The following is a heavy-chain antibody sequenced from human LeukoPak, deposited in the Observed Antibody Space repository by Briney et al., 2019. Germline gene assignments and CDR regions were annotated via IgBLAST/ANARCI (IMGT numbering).Heavy chain of an antibody. D-gene: IGHD3-22*01. V-gene: IGHV1-69*05. CDR3: ASLFSSGPLGGP. J-gene: IGHJ5*02. CDR2: IIPIFGTA. CDR1: GGTFSSYA. Sequence: SVKVSCKASGGTFSSYAISWVRQAPGQGLEWMGGIIPIFGTANYAQKFQGRVTLTRDTSTSTVYMELSSLRSEDTAVYYCASLFSSGPLGGPWGQGTLVTVSS.